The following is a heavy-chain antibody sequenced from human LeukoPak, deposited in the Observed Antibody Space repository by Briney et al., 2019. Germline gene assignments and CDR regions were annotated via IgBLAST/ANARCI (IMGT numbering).Heavy chain of an antibody. D-gene: IGHD1-26*01. CDR3: ASSGSYRFDY. CDR1: GFIFSSYT. Sequence: GGSLRLSCAVSGFIFSSYTMHWVRQAPGKGLEWVAVISYDGSNKYYADSVKGRFTISRDNAKNSLYLQMNSLRDEDTAVYYCASSGSYRFDYWGQGTLVTVSS. CDR2: ISYDGSNK. V-gene: IGHV3-30*04. J-gene: IGHJ4*02.